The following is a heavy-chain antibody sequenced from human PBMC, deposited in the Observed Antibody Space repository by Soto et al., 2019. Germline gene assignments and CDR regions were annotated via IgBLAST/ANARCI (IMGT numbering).Heavy chain of an antibody. J-gene: IGHJ4*02. CDR2: INAGNGNT. CDR3: AKIAVAGRLDFDY. CDR1: GYTFTSYA. V-gene: IGHV1-3*05. D-gene: IGHD6-19*01. Sequence: QVQLVQSGAEEKKPGASVKVSCKASGYTFTSYAMHWVRQAPGQRLEWMGWINAGNGNTKYSQKFQGRVTITRDTSASTAYKEMISLRSEDTAVYYCAKIAVAGRLDFDYWGQRTLVTVSS.